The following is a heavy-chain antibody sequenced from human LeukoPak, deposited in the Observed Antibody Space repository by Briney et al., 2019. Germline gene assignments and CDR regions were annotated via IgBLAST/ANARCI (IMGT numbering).Heavy chain of an antibody. CDR2: FIPIFGTA. Sequence: GAAVKVSCKASGGTFSSYTISRVREAPGQGLEWMGRFIPIFGTANYAQKFQGRVTITTDESTSTAYMELSSLRSEDTAVYFCVSDGSCGWHRTNGARFWFDPFGQGTLGTVPS. J-gene: IGHJ5*02. CDR3: VSDGSCGWHRTNGARFWFDP. D-gene: IGHD6-19*01. V-gene: IGHV1-69*05. CDR1: GGTFSSYT.